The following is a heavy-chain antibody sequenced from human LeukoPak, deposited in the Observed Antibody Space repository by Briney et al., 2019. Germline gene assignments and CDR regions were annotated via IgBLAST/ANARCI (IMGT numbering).Heavy chain of an antibody. V-gene: IGHV4-4*07. CDR3: ARLSSSWYQDWYFDL. CDR2: IYTSGSP. CDR1: GGSLSSYD. D-gene: IGHD6-13*01. Sequence: PSETLSLTCTVSGGSLSSYDWSWLRQPAGKGLEWIGRIYTSGSPNYNPSLKSRVTMSVDTSKKQFSLRLSSVTAADTAVYFCARLSSSWYQDWYFDLWGRGTLVTVSS. J-gene: IGHJ2*01.